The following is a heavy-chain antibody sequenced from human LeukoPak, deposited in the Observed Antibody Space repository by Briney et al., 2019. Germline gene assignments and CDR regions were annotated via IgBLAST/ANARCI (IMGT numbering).Heavy chain of an antibody. D-gene: IGHD1-14*01. CDR3: TGTAKESNFDY. V-gene: IGHV1-46*02. Sequence: ASVKVSCKASGDTFNTYFIHWVRQAPGQGLEWMGIINPRGPITSYAQKFQGRVSMTRDTSTNTLYMELSSLTSEDTAVYYCTGTAKESNFDYWGQGTLVTVSS. J-gene: IGHJ4*02. CDR1: GDTFNTYF. CDR2: INPRGPIT.